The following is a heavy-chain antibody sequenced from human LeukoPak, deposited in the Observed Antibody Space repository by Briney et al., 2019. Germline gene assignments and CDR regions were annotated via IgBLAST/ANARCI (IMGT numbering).Heavy chain of an antibody. Sequence: GGSLRLSCAASGFTFSSYWMHWVRQAPGKGLVWVSRINSDGSSTSYADSVKGRFTISRDNAKNTLYLQMNSLRAEDTAVYYCARARDWSYGMDVWAKGPRSPSP. D-gene: IGHD3-9*01. V-gene: IGHV3-74*01. CDR3: ARARDWSYGMDV. CDR1: GFTFSSYW. CDR2: INSDGSST. J-gene: IGHJ6*02.